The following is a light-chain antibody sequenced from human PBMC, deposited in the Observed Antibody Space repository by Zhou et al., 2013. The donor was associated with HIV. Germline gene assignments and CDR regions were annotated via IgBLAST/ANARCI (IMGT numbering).Light chain of an antibody. Sequence: IRVTQSPSSLSASTGDRVTITCRASQNVGYWLAWYQQKPGQVPKLLIYLASSLHPGVPSRFSGSGSGTEFTLTISSLQPDDFATYYCHQYNTYSWTFGQGTKVEIK. CDR1: QNVGYW. J-gene: IGKJ1*01. CDR2: LAS. CDR3: HQYNTYSWT. V-gene: IGKV1-5*03.